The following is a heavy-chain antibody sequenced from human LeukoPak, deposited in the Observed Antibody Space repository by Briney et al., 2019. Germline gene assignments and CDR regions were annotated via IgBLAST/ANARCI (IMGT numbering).Heavy chain of an antibody. CDR1: GFTFSSYA. V-gene: IGHV3-23*01. CDR2: ISGSGGST. CDR3: AKDIAPYCTNGVCYHFDY. J-gene: IGHJ4*02. Sequence: GGSLRLSCAASGFTFSSYAMSWVRQAPGKGLEWVSAISGSGGSTYYADSVKGRFTISRDNSKNTLYLQMNSLRAEDTAVYYCAKDIAPYCTNGVCYHFDYWGQGTLVTVSS. D-gene: IGHD2-8*01.